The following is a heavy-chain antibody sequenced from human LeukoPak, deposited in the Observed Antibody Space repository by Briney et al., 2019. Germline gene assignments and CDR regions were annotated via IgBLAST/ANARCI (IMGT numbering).Heavy chain of an antibody. CDR2: IKQDGSEK. CDR3: ARGGDILTGYYNIRAFDI. V-gene: IGHV3-7*03. CDR1: GFTFSSYW. D-gene: IGHD3-9*01. J-gene: IGHJ3*02. Sequence: GGSLRLSCAASGFTFSSYWMSWVRQAPGKGLEWVANIKQDGSEKYYVDSVKGRFTISRDNAKNSLYLQMNSLRAEDTAVYYYARGGDILTGYYNIRAFDIWGQGTMVTVSS.